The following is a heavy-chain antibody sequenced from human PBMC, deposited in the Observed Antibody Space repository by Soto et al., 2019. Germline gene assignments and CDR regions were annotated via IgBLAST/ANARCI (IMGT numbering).Heavy chain of an antibody. CDR3: ARGGNVDTAMRTYYYYGMDV. CDR1: GFTFSDYY. CDR2: ISSSGSTI. J-gene: IGHJ6*02. V-gene: IGHV3-11*01. D-gene: IGHD5-18*01. Sequence: QVQLVESGGGLVKPGGSLRLSCAASGFTFSDYYMSWIRQAPGKGLEWVSYISSSGSTIYYADSVKGRFTISRDNAKNSLYLQMNSLRAEDTAVYYCARGGNVDTAMRTYYYYGMDVWGQGTTVTVSS.